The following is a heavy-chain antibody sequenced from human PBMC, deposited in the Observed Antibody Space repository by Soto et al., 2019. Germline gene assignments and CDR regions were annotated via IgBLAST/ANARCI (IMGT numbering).Heavy chain of an antibody. Sequence: GGSLRLSCAASGFTFSSYWMHWVRQAPGKGLVWVSPINSDGSSTSYADSVKGRFTISRDKAKNTLYLQMNSLRAEDTAVYFCTRGVGWSYLDAFDIWGQGTMVTVSS. CDR1: GFTFSSYW. J-gene: IGHJ3*02. CDR2: INSDGSST. V-gene: IGHV3-74*01. CDR3: TRGVGWSYLDAFDI. D-gene: IGHD1-26*01.